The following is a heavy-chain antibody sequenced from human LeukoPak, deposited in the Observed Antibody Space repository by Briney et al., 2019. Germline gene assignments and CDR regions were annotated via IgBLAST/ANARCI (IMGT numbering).Heavy chain of an antibody. D-gene: IGHD3-10*01. CDR2: TYYSGST. CDR3: ARRVRRYYYYYMDV. J-gene: IGHJ6*03. CDR1: GGSIGTYY. Sequence: PSETLSLTCTVSGGSIGTYYWSWIRQPPGRGLEWIGYTYYSGSTNYNPSLKSRVTISVDTSKNQFSLKLSSVTAADTAVYYCARRVRRYYYYYMDVWGKGTTVTVSS. V-gene: IGHV4-59*12.